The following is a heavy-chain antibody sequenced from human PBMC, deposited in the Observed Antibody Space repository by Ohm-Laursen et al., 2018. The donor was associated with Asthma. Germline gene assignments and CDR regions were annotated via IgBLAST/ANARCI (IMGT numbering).Heavy chain of an antibody. J-gene: IGHJ4*02. CDR2: ISFDGSNK. Sequence: SLRLSCTASGFTFNSYGIHWVRPAPGKGLEWVAVISFDGSNKYYAASVKGRFTISRDNSKNTLYLQMNSLRAEDTAIYYCAKDVLVFVAAAQDWGQGTLVTVSS. D-gene: IGHD6-13*01. V-gene: IGHV3-30*18. CDR1: GFTFNSYG. CDR3: AKDVLVFVAAAQD.